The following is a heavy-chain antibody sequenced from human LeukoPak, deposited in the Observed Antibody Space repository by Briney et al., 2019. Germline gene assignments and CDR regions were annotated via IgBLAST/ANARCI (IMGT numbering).Heavy chain of an antibody. D-gene: IGHD6-13*01. Sequence: ASVKVSCKASGYTFTGYYMHWVRQAPGQGLEWMGWINPNSGGTNYAQKFQGRVTMTRDTSISTAYMGLSRLRSDDTAVYYCARDSPSIAAAGPYYYYGMDVWGQGTTVTVSS. CDR3: ARDSPSIAAAGPYYYYGMDV. J-gene: IGHJ6*02. CDR1: GYTFTGYY. V-gene: IGHV1-2*02. CDR2: INPNSGGT.